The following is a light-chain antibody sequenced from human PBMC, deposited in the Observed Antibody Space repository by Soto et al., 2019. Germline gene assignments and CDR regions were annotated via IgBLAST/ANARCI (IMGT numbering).Light chain of an antibody. CDR2: ANN. CDR1: SSNVGNNY. Sequence: QSVLTQTPSVSAAPGQKVTISCSGTSSNVGNNYVSWYQQFPDTAPKLLIYANNKRPSGIPDRFSGSKSGASATLVITGVQTGDEADYYCGTWDGSRNWVFGGGTQLTVL. V-gene: IGLV1-51*01. CDR3: GTWDGSRNWV. J-gene: IGLJ7*01.